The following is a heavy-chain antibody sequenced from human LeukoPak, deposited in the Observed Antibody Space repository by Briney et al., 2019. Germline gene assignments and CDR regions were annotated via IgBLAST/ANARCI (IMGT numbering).Heavy chain of an antibody. J-gene: IGHJ2*01. V-gene: IGHV3-23*01. CDR1: GFILRNYA. CDR2: ISGSGGST. D-gene: IGHD4-17*01. CDR3: AKDPTDYGDYVWYFDL. Sequence: GGSLRLSCAASGFILRNYAMSWVRQAPGKGLEWVSAISGSGGSTYYADSVKGRFTISRDNSKNTLYLQMNSLRAEDTAVYYCAKDPTDYGDYVWYFDLWGRGTLVTVSS.